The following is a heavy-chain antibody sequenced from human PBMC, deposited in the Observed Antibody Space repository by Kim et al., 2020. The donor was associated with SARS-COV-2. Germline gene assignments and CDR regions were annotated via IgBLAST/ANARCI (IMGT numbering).Heavy chain of an antibody. J-gene: IGHJ6*02. CDR3: ARGSGIAAAGTIYYYGMDV. V-gene: IGHV1-18*01. Sequence: ASVKVSCKASGYTFTSYGISWVRQAPGQGLEWMGWISAYNGNTNYAQKLQGRVTMTTDTSTSTAYMELRSLRSDDTAVYYCARGSGIAAAGTIYYYGMDVWGQGTTVTVSS. CDR2: ISAYNGNT. CDR1: GYTFTSYG. D-gene: IGHD6-13*01.